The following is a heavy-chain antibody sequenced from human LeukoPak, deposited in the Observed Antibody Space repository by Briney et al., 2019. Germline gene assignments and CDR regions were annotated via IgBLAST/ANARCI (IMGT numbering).Heavy chain of an antibody. V-gene: IGHV1-18*01. Sequence: ASVKVSCKASGYTFTNYVISWVRQAPGQGLEWMGWISAYNGHTKYAQKLQGRVTMTTDTSTSTAYMELSSLRSEDTAVYYCARGRRNYMFEYWGPRTLVTVSS. CDR3: ARGRRNYMFEY. CDR1: GYTFTNYV. J-gene: IGHJ4*02. D-gene: IGHD1-7*01. CDR2: ISAYNGHT.